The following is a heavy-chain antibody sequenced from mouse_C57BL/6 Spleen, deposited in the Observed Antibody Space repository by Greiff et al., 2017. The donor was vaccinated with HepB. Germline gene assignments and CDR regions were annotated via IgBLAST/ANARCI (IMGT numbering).Heavy chain of an antibody. CDR1: GFTFSSYA. Sequence: EVKLVESGEGLVKPGGSLKLSCAASGFTFSSYAMSWVRQTPEKRLEWVAYISSGGDYIYYADTVKGRFTISRDNARNTLDLQMSSLKSEDTAMYYCTRGDYSTPFDYWGQGTTLTVSS. CDR3: TRGDYSTPFDY. CDR2: ISSGGDYI. J-gene: IGHJ2*01. V-gene: IGHV5-9-1*02. D-gene: IGHD2-5*01.